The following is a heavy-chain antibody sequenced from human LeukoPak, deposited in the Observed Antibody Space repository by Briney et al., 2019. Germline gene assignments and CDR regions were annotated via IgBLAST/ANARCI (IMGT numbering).Heavy chain of an antibody. CDR3: ARATDYYDSSGYYLSDY. CDR2: IYYSGST. J-gene: IGHJ4*02. Sequence: SQTLSLTCTVSGGSISSGGYYWSWIRQHPGKGLEWIGYIYYSGSTYYNPSLKSRVTISVDTSKNQFSLKLSSVTAADTAVYYCARATDYYDSSGYYLSDYWGQGTLVTVSS. V-gene: IGHV4-31*03. CDR1: GGSISSGGYY. D-gene: IGHD3-22*01.